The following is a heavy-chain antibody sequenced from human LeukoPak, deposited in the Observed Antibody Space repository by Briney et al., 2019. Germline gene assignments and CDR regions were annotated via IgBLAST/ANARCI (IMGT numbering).Heavy chain of an antibody. V-gene: IGHV3-30*02. D-gene: IGHD3-10*01. Sequence: HPGGSLRLSCAASGFPFRNYGMHWVRQAPGKGLEWVTFIRHDGSHKHDADSVKGRFTISRDNSKSTLYLQMNSLRTEDTAVYYCAKDRGGSFYYFMDVWGKGTTVTISS. CDR2: IRHDGSHK. CDR1: GFPFRNYG. CDR3: AKDRGGSFYYFMDV. J-gene: IGHJ6*03.